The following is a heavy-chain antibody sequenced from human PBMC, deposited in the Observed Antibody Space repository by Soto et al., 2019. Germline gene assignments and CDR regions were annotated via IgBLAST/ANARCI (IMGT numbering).Heavy chain of an antibody. CDR1: GFTFSNYA. CDR3: AKAAIYDFWSGSTDY. J-gene: IGHJ4*02. CDR2: ISSSGGST. Sequence: GGSLRLSCAASGFTFSNYAMTWVRQAPGKGLEWVSAISSSGGSTYYADSVKGRFTISRDNSKNTLYLQMNSLRAEDTAVYYCAKAAIYDFWSGSTDYWGQGTLVTVS. V-gene: IGHV3-23*01. D-gene: IGHD3-3*01.